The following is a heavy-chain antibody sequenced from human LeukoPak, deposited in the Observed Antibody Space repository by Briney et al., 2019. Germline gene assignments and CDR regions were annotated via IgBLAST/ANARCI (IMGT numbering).Heavy chain of an antibody. CDR3: ARELFIAAGYYYYYMDV. J-gene: IGHJ6*03. Sequence: ASVKVSCKASGYTFTGYYMHWVRQAPGQGLEWMGWINPNSGGTNYAQKFQGRVTMTRDTSISTAYMELSRLRSDDTAVYYCARELFIAAGYYYYYMDVWGKGTTVTVSS. CDR2: INPNSGGT. V-gene: IGHV1-2*02. CDR1: GYTFTGYY. D-gene: IGHD6-13*01.